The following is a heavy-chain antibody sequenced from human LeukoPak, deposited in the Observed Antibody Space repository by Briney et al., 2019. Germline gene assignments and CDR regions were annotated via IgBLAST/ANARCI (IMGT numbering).Heavy chain of an antibody. CDR1: GFTFSSYE. CDR2: ISSSGSTI. D-gene: IGHD3-10*02. CDR3: AELRITMIGGV. V-gene: IGHV3-48*03. J-gene: IGHJ6*04. Sequence: GGSLRLSCAGSGFTFSSYEMSWVRQGPGKGLEWVSYISSSGSTIYYADSVTGRFTISRDNAKNSLYLQMNSLRAEATAVYYCAELRITMIGGVWGKGTRLTISS.